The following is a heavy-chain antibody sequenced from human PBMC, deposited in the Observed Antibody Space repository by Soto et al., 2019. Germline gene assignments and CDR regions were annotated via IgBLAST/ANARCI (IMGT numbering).Heavy chain of an antibody. Sequence: SETLSLTCAVYGGSFSGYYWSWIRQPPGKGLEWIGEINHSGSTNYNPSLKSQVTISVDTSKNQFSLKLSSVTAADTAVYYCARGYSRDYDFWSGYFAFDIWGQGTMVTVSS. D-gene: IGHD3-3*01. CDR2: INHSGST. J-gene: IGHJ3*02. CDR1: GGSFSGYY. CDR3: ARGYSRDYDFWSGYFAFDI. V-gene: IGHV4-34*01.